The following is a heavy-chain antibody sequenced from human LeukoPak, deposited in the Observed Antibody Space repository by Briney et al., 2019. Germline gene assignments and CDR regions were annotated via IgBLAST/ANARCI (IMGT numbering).Heavy chain of an antibody. CDR3: ARDWPGSGYCMDV. Sequence: PGGSLRLSCAASGFTFSSYNMNWVRQAPGKGLEWVSYIGASSGISSYADSVKGRFTISRDNAKNSLYLQMDSLRAEDTAVYYCARDWPGSGYCMDVWGKGTTVTVSS. CDR2: IGASSGIS. J-gene: IGHJ6*03. D-gene: IGHD1-26*01. V-gene: IGHV3-48*01. CDR1: GFTFSSYN.